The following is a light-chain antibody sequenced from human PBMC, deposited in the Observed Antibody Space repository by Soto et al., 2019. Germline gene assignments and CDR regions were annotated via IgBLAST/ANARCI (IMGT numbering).Light chain of an antibody. CDR2: RAS. V-gene: IGKV1-5*03. CDR1: QSISPY. Sequence: DIQTTQSPSTLSASARDRVTISCRASQSISPYLAWYQQKPGKAPKLLIYRASSLQSGVPSRFSGSGSGTEFTLTISSLQPDDFATYYCQQSNSYPWTFGQGTKVDIK. CDR3: QQSNSYPWT. J-gene: IGKJ1*01.